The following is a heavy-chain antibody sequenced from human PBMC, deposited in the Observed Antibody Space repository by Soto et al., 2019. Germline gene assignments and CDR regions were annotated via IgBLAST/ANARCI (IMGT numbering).Heavy chain of an antibody. CDR2: IGTAGDT. V-gene: IGHV3-13*01. CDR3: ARASDFWSGSYLDY. CDR1: GFTFSSYD. J-gene: IGHJ4*02. D-gene: IGHD3-3*01. Sequence: GSLRLSCAAPGFTFSSYDMHWVRQATGKGLEWVSAIGTAGDTYYPGSVKGRFTISRENAKNSLYLQMNSLRAGDTAVYYCARASDFWSGSYLDYWGQGTLVTVSS.